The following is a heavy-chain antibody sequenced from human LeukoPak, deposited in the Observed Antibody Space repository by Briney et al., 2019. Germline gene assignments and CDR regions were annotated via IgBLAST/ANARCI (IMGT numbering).Heavy chain of an antibody. CDR3: ARRQWLAQDY. J-gene: IGHJ4*02. Sequence: PGGSLRLSCEASGFTFSSYWMSWVRQAPGKGLEWVANIKQDGSEKYYVDSVKGRFTISRDNAKNSLYLQMNSLRAEDTAVYYCARRQWLAQDYWGQGTLVTVSS. CDR2: IKQDGSEK. CDR1: GFTFSSYW. V-gene: IGHV3-7*01. D-gene: IGHD6-19*01.